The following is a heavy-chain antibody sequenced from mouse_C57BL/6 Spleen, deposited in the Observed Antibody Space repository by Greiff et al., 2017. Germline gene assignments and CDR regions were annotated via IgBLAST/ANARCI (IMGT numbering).Heavy chain of an antibody. J-gene: IGHJ2*01. CDR3: EIRGVVATDYFDY. Sequence: QVQLQQPGAELVKPGASVKVSCKASGYTFTSYWMHWVKQRPGQGLEWIGRIHPSDSDTNYNQKFKGKATLTVDKSSSPAYMQLSRLTSEDSAVYYCEIRGVVATDYFDYWGQGTTLTVSS. CDR1: GYTFTSYW. V-gene: IGHV1-74*01. CDR2: IHPSDSDT. D-gene: IGHD1-1*01.